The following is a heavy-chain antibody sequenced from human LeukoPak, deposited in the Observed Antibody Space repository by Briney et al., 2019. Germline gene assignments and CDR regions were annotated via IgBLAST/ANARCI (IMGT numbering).Heavy chain of an antibody. CDR1: GGSVSSGGYY. CDR3: AREYTLYRSGWFLDY. J-gene: IGHJ4*02. V-gene: IGHV4-61*02. D-gene: IGHD6-19*01. CDR2: ISSTGST. Sequence: SETLSLTCTVSGGSVSSGGYYWSWIRQPAGKGLEYLGRISSTGSTNYNPSLRSRVTISLDTSKNHFSLKLSSVTAADTAVYYCAREYTLYRSGWFLDYWGQGTVVTVSS.